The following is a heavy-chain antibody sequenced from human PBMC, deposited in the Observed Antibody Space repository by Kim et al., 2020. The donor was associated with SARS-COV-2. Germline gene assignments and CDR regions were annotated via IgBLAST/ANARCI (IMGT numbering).Heavy chain of an antibody. Sequence: ASVKVSCKASGYTFNDYYMHWVRQAPGQGLEWVGWINPNSGGTKYAEKFQGRVTMTRDTSITTAYMELSRLRSDDTAVYYCARDWGYSSGWSGGGYWGQGTPVTVSS. V-gene: IGHV1-2*02. CDR2: INPNSGGT. D-gene: IGHD6-19*01. CDR1: GYTFNDYY. CDR3: ARDWGYSSGWSGGGY. J-gene: IGHJ4*02.